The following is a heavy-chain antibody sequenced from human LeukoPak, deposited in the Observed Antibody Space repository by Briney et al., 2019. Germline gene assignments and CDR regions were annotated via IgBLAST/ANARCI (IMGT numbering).Heavy chain of an antibody. CDR1: GYTFTGYY. V-gene: IGHV1-2*04. D-gene: IGHD3-10*01. J-gene: IGHJ4*02. CDR2: VNPNGGGS. Sequence: ASVKVSCKASGYTFTGYYIHWVRQAPGQGLEWMGWVNPNGGGSNYAQKFQGWVTMTRDTSITTAYMELNRLRSDDTAVYYCARSYGSGRPHRFDYWGQGTLVTVSS. CDR3: ARSYGSGRPHRFDY.